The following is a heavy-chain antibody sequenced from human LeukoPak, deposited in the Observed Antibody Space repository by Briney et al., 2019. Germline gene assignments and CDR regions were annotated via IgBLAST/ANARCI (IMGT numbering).Heavy chain of an antibody. CDR1: GGSISSYY. Sequence: PSETLSLTCTVSGGSISSYYWSWIRQPPGKGLGWIGYIYYSGSTNYNPSLKSRVTISVDTSKNQFSLKLSSVTAADTAVYYCARGEWELPLWGQGTLVTVSS. CDR2: IYYSGST. J-gene: IGHJ4*02. CDR3: ARGEWELPL. D-gene: IGHD1-26*01. V-gene: IGHV4-59*01.